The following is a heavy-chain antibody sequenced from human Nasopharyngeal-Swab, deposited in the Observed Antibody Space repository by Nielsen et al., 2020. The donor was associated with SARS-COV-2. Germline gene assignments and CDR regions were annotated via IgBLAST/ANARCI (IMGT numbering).Heavy chain of an antibody. CDR3: ARHYDSSGYYLTYFDY. J-gene: IGHJ4*02. Sequence: GESLKISCAASGFTFSSYWMSWVRQAPGKGLEWVANIKQDGSEKSYVDSVKGRFTISRDNAKNSLSLQMSSLRDEDTAVYYCARHYDSSGYYLTYFDYWGQGTLVTVSS. V-gene: IGHV3-7*01. CDR2: IKQDGSEK. D-gene: IGHD3-22*01. CDR1: GFTFSSYW.